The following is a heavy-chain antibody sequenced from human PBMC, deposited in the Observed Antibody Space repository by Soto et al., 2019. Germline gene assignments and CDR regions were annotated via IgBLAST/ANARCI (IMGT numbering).Heavy chain of an antibody. D-gene: IGHD3-10*01. CDR2: IWYDGSDK. J-gene: IGHJ4*02. CDR3: ARHLRNYLLDY. Sequence: QVQLVESGGGVVQPGRSLRLSCVASGFTFNTFGMHWVRQAPGKGLEWVAVIWYDGSDKYYADSVKGRFTISRDNSKNTVFLQMNSLRPEDTAVYYCARHLRNYLLDYWGRGTLVTVSS. CDR1: GFTFNTFG. V-gene: IGHV3-33*01.